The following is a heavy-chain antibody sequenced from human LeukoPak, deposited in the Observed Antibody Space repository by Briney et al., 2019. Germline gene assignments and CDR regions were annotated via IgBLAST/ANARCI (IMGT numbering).Heavy chain of an antibody. J-gene: IGHJ5*02. V-gene: IGHV4-30-4*01. D-gene: IGHD2-2*01. CDR1: GGSISSGDYY. Sequence: SETLSLTCTVSGGSISSGDYYWSWIRQPPGKGLEWIGYIYYSGSTYYNTSLKSRVTISVDTSKNQFSLKLSSVTAADTAVYYCARVMYCSSTSCYDFDPWGQGTLVTVSS. CDR3: ARVMYCSSTSCYDFDP. CDR2: IYYSGST.